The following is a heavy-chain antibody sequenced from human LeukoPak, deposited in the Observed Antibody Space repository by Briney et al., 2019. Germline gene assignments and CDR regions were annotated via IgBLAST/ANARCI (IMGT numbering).Heavy chain of an antibody. J-gene: IGHJ5*02. V-gene: IGHV3-30-3*01. Sequence: PGRSLRLSCAASGFTFSSYAMHWVRQAPGKGLEWVAVISYDGSNKYYADSVKGRFTISRDNSKNTVYLQMNSLRAEDTAVYYCARSLLSRRSNWFDPWGQGTLVTVSS. CDR2: ISYDGSNK. CDR1: GFTFSSYA. D-gene: IGHD1-26*01. CDR3: ARSLLSRRSNWFDP.